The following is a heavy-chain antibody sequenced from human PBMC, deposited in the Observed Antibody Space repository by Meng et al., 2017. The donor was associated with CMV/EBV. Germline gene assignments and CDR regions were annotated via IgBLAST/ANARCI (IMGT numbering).Heavy chain of an antibody. CDR1: GFTFSSYE. V-gene: IGHV3-48*03. Sequence: GESLKISCAASGFTFSSYEMNWVRPAPGKGLEWVSYIISSGSTIYYADSVKGRFTISRDNAKNSLYLQMNSLRAEDTAVYYCARDNIRLITIDYYYYYGMDVWGQGTTVTVSS. CDR3: ARDNIRLITIDYYYYYGMDV. CDR2: IISSGSTI. D-gene: IGHD3-10*01. J-gene: IGHJ6*02.